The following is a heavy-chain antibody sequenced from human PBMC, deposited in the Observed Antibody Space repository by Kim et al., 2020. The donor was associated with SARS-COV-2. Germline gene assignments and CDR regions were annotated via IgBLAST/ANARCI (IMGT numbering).Heavy chain of an antibody. CDR3: AGLDYYYDSSVY. D-gene: IGHD3-22*01. Sequence: YYADSVKGRFTISRDNSKNALYLQMNSLRAEDTAVYYCAGLDYYYDSSVYWGQGTLVTVSS. J-gene: IGHJ4*02. V-gene: IGHV3-30*01.